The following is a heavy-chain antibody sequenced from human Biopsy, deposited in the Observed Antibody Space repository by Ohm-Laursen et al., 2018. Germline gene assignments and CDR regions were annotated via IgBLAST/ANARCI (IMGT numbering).Heavy chain of an antibody. D-gene: IGHD3-3*01. CDR2: IVPILGHL. Sequence: GASVKVSCNASGGPSSNYAFIWVRQAPGQGLEWVGRIVPILGHLNYAQRFQGRVSITADKSTTYVYMELSRLTSGDTAVYYCAADADGYYTEFDYWGLGTLVTVSS. J-gene: IGHJ4*02. V-gene: IGHV1-69*04. CDR3: AADADGYYTEFDY. CDR1: GGPSSNYA.